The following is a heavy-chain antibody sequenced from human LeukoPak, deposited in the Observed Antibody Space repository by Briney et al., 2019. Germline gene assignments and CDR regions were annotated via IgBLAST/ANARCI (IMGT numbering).Heavy chain of an antibody. CDR2: MNPNSGNT. CDR3: ARGCYYGSGSYNC. D-gene: IGHD3-10*01. V-gene: IGHV1-8*01. CDR1: GYTFHRYD. J-gene: IGHJ4*02. Sequence: ASVKVSCQASGYTFHRYDINWLRQAPGQRLEWMGWMNPNSGNTGYAQKFQGRVTMTRNTSISTAYMERSSLRSEDTAVYYGARGCYYGSGSYNCWGQGTLGTGSS.